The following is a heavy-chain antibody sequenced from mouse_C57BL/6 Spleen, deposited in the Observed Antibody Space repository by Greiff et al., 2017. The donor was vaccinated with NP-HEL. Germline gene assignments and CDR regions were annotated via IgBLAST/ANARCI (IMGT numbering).Heavy chain of an antibody. V-gene: IGHV1-55*01. CDR3: ARFDYDEGYYAMDY. J-gene: IGHJ4*01. CDR2: IYPGSGST. CDR1: GYTFTSYW. Sequence: VQLQQPGAELVKPGASVKMSCKASGYTFTSYWITWVKQRPGQGLEWIGDIYPGSGSTNYNEKFKSKATLTVDTSSSTAYMQLSSLTSEDSAGYYCARFDYDEGYYAMDYWGQGTSVTVSS. D-gene: IGHD2-4*01.